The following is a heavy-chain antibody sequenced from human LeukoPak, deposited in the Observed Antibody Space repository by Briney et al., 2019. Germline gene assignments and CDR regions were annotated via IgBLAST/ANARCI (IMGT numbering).Heavy chain of an antibody. J-gene: IGHJ4*02. Sequence: SETLSLTCTVSGGSISSFYWSWIRQPPGKGLEWIGYIYSSGSTKYNPSLKSRVTMSVDTSKNQFSLKVSSVTAADTAVYFCARGASSQGYWGQGTLVTVSS. CDR1: GGSISSFY. CDR2: IYSSGST. CDR3: ARGASSQGY. V-gene: IGHV4-59*01. D-gene: IGHD6-6*01.